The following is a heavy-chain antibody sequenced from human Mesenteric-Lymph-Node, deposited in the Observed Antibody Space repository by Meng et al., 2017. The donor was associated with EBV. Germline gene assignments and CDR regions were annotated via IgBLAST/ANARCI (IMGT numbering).Heavy chain of an antibody. Sequence: QVQLQQWGAGLLKPSETLSLTCAVYGGSFSGYHWSWIRQAPGKGLEWVSYISPSGDAIYLADSVKGRFTISRDNAKDSLHLQMDSLRVEDTAVYWCASFEERDFWGQGTLVTVSS. D-gene: IGHD1-26*01. CDR1: GGSFSGYH. J-gene: IGHJ4*02. V-gene: IGHV3-11*01. CDR2: ISPSGDAI. CDR3: ASFEERDF.